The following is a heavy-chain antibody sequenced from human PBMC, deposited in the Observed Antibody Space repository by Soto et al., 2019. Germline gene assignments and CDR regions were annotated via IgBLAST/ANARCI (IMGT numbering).Heavy chain of an antibody. Sequence: QITLKESGPTLVRPTQTLTLTCTFSGFSLSTSGVGVGWIRQPPGKALEWLALIYWDDDKRYSPSLKSRLTITRATSKIQGVLTMTKMDPVDTATYYCAHSRCGGDCLQSYSSHYYYGMDVWGQGTTVTVSS. D-gene: IGHD2-21*02. CDR3: AHSRCGGDCLQSYSSHYYYGMDV. V-gene: IGHV2-5*02. CDR2: IYWDDDK. CDR1: GFSLSTSGVG. J-gene: IGHJ6*02.